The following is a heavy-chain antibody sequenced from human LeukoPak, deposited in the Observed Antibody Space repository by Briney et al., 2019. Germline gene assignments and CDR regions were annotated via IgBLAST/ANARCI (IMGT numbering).Heavy chain of an antibody. J-gene: IGHJ4*02. CDR1: GGSIGSGGYY. V-gene: IGHV4-31*03. D-gene: IGHD2-21*02. CDR2: IYYSGST. Sequence: SQTLSLTCTVFGGSIGSGGYYWSWIRQHPGKGLEWIGHIYYSGSTYYNPSLKSRVSISVDTSKNQFSLKLSSVTAADTAMSYCANFEAHDYFFDYWGQGTLVTVSS. CDR3: ANFEAHDYFFDY.